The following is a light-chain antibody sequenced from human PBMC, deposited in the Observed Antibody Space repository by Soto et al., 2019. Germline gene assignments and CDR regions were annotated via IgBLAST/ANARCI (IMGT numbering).Light chain of an antibody. CDR2: ENN. Sequence: QSVLTQPPSVSAAPGQKVTISCSGSSSNIGNNYVSWYQQLPGTAPKLLIFENNKRPSGIPDRFSGSKSGTSATLGITGLQTGDEADYYCGTWDSNLSADYVFGTGTKETVL. CDR3: GTWDSNLSADYV. V-gene: IGLV1-51*02. J-gene: IGLJ1*01. CDR1: SSNIGNNY.